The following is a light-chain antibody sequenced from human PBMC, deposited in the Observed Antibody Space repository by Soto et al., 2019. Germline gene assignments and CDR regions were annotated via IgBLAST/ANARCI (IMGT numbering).Light chain of an antibody. V-gene: IGKV1-9*01. CDR1: QAINTY. J-gene: IGKJ5*01. CDR3: QQRKSYPIT. Sequence: DIQLTQSPSFLSASVGDRVTITCRASQAINTYLAWYQQKPGKAPKLLIFSASTLQNGVPSRFSGSGSGTEFTITITSLQPEDFATYYCQQRKSYPITFGQGTRLEIK. CDR2: SAS.